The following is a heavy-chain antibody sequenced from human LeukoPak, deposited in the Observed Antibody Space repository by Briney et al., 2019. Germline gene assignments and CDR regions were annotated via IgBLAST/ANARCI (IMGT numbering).Heavy chain of an antibody. D-gene: IGHD6-19*01. CDR3: ARDTVAVAGTDY. CDR1: GGSFSGYY. V-gene: IGHV4-34*01. Sequence: SETLSLTCAVYGGSFSGYYWSWIRQPPGKGLEWIGEINHSGSTNYNPSPKSRVTISVDTSKNQFSLKLSSVTAADTAVYYCARDTVAVAGTDYWGQGTLVTVSS. J-gene: IGHJ4*02. CDR2: INHSGST.